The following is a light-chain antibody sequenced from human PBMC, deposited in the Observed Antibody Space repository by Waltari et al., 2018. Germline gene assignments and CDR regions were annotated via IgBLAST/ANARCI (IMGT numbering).Light chain of an antibody. V-gene: IGLV2-14*01. CDR3: SSYTSINTFV. J-gene: IGLJ1*01. CDR2: VVS. CDR1: SSDVGGHDY. Sequence: QSALTQPASVSGSPGQSITISCTGTSSDVGGHDYVSWYQQHPGQAPKLMIYVVSKRPSWVSDRFSGSKSGNTASLTISGLQAEDEADYYCSSYTSINTFVFGTGTKVTVL.